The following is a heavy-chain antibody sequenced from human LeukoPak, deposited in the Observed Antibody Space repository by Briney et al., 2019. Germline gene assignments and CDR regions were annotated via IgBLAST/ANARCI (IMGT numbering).Heavy chain of an antibody. CDR2: INHRGDT. CDR3: ARRPTISETGYFDY. J-gene: IGHJ4*02. CDR1: GGSFITYY. D-gene: IGHD7-27*01. Sequence: SETLSLTCAVYGGSFITYYWSWFRQSPGKGLEWIAEINHRGDTNYNPSVKSRVTISVDTSKNQFSLKVRSLTAADTAVYYCARRPTISETGYFDYWGQGTLVTVSS. V-gene: IGHV4-34*01.